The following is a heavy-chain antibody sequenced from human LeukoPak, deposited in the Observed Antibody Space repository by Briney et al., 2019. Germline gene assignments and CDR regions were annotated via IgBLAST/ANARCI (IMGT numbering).Heavy chain of an antibody. CDR2: ISVSGENT. Sequence: PGGSLRLSCAASGFTFNNYWMHWVRQAPGKGLQWVSTISVSGENTYYADSVKGRFTISRDISKSTLYLQMNSLRDEDTAVYYCAKYGSGSYYNGLYWGQGTLVTVSS. CDR3: AKYGSGSYYNGLY. V-gene: IGHV3-23*01. J-gene: IGHJ4*02. D-gene: IGHD3-10*01. CDR1: GFTFNNYW.